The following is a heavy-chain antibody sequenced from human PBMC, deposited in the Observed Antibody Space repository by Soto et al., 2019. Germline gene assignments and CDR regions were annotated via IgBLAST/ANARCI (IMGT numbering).Heavy chain of an antibody. CDR2: IYSGGTT. CDR1: GFTVSSNY. CDR3: ARPLWRDDYNWGYFDL. D-gene: IGHD4-4*01. Sequence: PGGSLRLSCVASGFTVSSNYMSWVRQAPGKGLEWVSVIYSGGTTYYADSVKGRFIISRDNSKNTVYLQMNSLRVEDTAVYYCARPLWRDDYNWGYFDLWGRGTLVTVSS. V-gene: IGHV3-66*04. J-gene: IGHJ2*01.